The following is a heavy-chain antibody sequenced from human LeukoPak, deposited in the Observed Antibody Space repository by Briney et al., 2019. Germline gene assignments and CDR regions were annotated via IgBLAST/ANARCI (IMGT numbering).Heavy chain of an antibody. J-gene: IGHJ4*02. D-gene: IGHD2-2*01. CDR3: ARPPGSSD. CDR2: ISYDGSNK. V-gene: IGHV3-30-3*01. Sequence: PGRSLRLSCAASGLTFSSYAMHWVRQAPGKGLEWVAVISYDGSNKYYADSVKGRSTISRDNSKNTLYLQMNSLRAEDTAVYYCARPPGSSDWGQGTLVTVSS. CDR1: GLTFSSYA.